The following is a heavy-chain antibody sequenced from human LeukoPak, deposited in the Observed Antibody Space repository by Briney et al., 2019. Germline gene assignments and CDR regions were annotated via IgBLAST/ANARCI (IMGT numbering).Heavy chain of an antibody. CDR3: ARVVATIVTYYYYGMDV. CDR1: GFTFSSYW. D-gene: IGHD5-12*01. CDR2: IKQDGSEK. Sequence: GGSLRLSCAASGFTFSSYWMSWVRQAPGKGLEWVANIKQDGSEKYYVDSVKGRFTISRDNAKNSLYLQMNSPRAEDTAVYYCARVVATIVTYYYYGMDVWGQGTTVTVSS. V-gene: IGHV3-7*01. J-gene: IGHJ6*02.